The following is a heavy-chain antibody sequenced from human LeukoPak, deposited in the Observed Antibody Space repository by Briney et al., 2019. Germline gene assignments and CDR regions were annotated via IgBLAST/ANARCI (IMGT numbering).Heavy chain of an antibody. CDR1: GGSISSYY. J-gene: IGHJ4*02. CDR2: IYTCGST. V-gene: IGHV4-4*07. Sequence: SETLSLTCTVSGGSISSYYWSWIRQPAGKGLEWIGRIYTCGSTNYNPSLKSRVTISVDKSKNQFSLKLSSVTAADTAVYYCARHGTYYYDSSGCDSRMDYWGQGTLVTVSS. CDR3: ARHGTYYYDSSGCDSRMDY. D-gene: IGHD3-22*01.